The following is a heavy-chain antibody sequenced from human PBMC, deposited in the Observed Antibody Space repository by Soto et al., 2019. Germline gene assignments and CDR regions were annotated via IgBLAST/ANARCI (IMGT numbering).Heavy chain of an antibody. J-gene: IGHJ5*02. Sequence: QVQLQQWGAGLLKPSETLSLTCAVHGGSFSDDYWSWIRQPPEKGLEWIGDINHSGNTNYNPSLKSRVTISVDTSKNQLSLKLSSVTAADTAVYYCVKNFDPWGQGTLVTVSS. CDR3: VKNFDP. CDR2: INHSGNT. V-gene: IGHV4-34*01. CDR1: GGSFSDDY.